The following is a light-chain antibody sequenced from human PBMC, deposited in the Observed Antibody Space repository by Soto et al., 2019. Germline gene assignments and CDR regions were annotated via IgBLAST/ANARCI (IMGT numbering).Light chain of an antibody. V-gene: IGKV3-20*01. CDR1: QSVSSSY. Sequence: EIVLTQSPGTLSLSPGDRATLSCRASQSVSSSYLAWYQQKPGQAPGLLIYGASSRATGIPDRFSGSGSGTDFTLTISRLEPEDFAVDYCQQYGRSPWTFGQGIKVEVK. J-gene: IGKJ1*01. CDR3: QQYGRSPWT. CDR2: GAS.